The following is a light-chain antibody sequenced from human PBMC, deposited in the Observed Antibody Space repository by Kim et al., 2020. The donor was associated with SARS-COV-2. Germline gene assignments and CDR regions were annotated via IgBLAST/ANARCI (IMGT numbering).Light chain of an antibody. CDR1: NIGSKS. Sequence: SYELTQPPSVSVAPGKTARITCGGNNIGSKSAPWYQQKPGQAPVLVIYYDSDRPSGIPERFSGSNSGNTATLTISTVEAGEVADYYCQVWDSSRDRPVFGGGTKLTFL. J-gene: IGLJ3*02. CDR2: YDS. CDR3: QVWDSSRDRPV. V-gene: IGLV3-21*04.